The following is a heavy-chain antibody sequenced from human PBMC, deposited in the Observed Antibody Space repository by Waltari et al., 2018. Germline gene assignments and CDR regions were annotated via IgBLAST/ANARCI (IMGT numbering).Heavy chain of an antibody. CDR2: INPHSGDT. V-gene: IGHV1-2*06. CDR1: GYTFTHFL. Sequence: QVQLVQSGAEVKKSGASVKVSCTASGYTFTHFLLHGVRQAPGQGLAWLGRINPHSGDTSYAQRFQGRVTMTGDTSITTAYMELTGLRSDDTAIYYCARSGGGTTTFGVAEWGQGSLVTVSS. J-gene: IGHJ4*02. CDR3: ARSGGGTTTFGVAE. D-gene: IGHD3-3*01.